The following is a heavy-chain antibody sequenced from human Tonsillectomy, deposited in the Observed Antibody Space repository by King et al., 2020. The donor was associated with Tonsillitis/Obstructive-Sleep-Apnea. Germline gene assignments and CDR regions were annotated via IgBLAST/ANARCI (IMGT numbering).Heavy chain of an antibody. Sequence: QLQESGPGLVKPSETLSLTCTVSGGSVSSGSYYWSWIRQPPGTGLEWIGYIYYSGSTNYNPSLKSRVTISLDTSKNQFSLKLSSVTAADTAVYYCARVMYYDFWSGSLWYYYYMDVWGKGTTVTVSS. CDR3: ARVMYYDFWSGSLWYYYYMDV. CDR2: IYYSGST. V-gene: IGHV4-61*01. J-gene: IGHJ6*03. CDR1: GGSVSSGSYY. D-gene: IGHD3-3*01.